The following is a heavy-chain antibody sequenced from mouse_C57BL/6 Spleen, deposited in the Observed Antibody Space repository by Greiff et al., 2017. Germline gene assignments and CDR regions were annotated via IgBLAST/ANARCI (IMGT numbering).Heavy chain of an antibody. CDR1: GFTFSSYG. V-gene: IGHV5-6*01. Sequence: DVQLQESGGDLVKPGGSLQLSCAASGFTFSSYGMSWVRPTPDKRLEWVATISSGGSYTYYPDSVKGRFTISRDNAKNTLYLQMSSLKSEDTAMYFCARLYDYERGAYWGQGTLVTVSA. CDR3: ARLYDYERGAY. J-gene: IGHJ3*01. CDR2: ISSGGSYT. D-gene: IGHD2-4*01.